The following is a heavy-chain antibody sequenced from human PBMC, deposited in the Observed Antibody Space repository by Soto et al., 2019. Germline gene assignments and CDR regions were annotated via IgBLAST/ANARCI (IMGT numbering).Heavy chain of an antibody. CDR3: ARDWAGYSSSWPSDY. CDR1: GYTFTGYY. Sequence: GASVKVSCKASGYTFTGYYMHWVRQAPGQGLEWMGWINPNSGGTNYAQKFQGRVTMTRDTSISTAYMELSRLRSDGTAVYYCARDWAGYSSSWPSDYWGQGTLVTVSS. V-gene: IGHV1-2*02. J-gene: IGHJ4*02. D-gene: IGHD6-13*01. CDR2: INPNSGGT.